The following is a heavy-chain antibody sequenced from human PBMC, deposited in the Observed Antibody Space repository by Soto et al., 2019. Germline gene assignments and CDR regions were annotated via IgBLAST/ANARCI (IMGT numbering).Heavy chain of an antibody. CDR2: ISGSGDNI. J-gene: IGHJ5*02. Sequence: QVQLVESGGGLVKPGGSLRVSCAASGFSFSDYYMTWIRQAPGKGLEWVSYISGSGDNIHYADSVKGRFTISRDNAKNSRYLQMDSLRVEDRAVYYCARGACITCYYDDWFDTWGQGTLVTVSS. D-gene: IGHD2-15*01. CDR3: ARGACITCYYDDWFDT. V-gene: IGHV3-11*01. CDR1: GFSFSDYY.